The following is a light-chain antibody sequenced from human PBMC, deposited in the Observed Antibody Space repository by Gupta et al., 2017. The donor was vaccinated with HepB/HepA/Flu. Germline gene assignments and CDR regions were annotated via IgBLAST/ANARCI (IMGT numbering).Light chain of an antibody. V-gene: IGKV1-39*01. CDR1: QSISSY. CDR3: QQRHSTRPLT. Sequence: DIQMTQSPSSLSASVGDRVTITCRASQSISSYLTWYQQKPGKAPKLLIYAASSLQSGVPSRFSGSGSGTAFTLTTSSRQPEDFSTDYCQQRHSTRPLTFGQGTKVEIK. CDR2: AAS. J-gene: IGKJ1*01.